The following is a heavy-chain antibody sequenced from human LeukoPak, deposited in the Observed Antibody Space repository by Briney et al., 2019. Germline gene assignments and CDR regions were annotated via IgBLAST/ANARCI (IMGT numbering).Heavy chain of an antibody. CDR1: GYAFSDSF. CDR3: ARDMVGIGSFDY. Sequence: ASVKVSCKASGYAFSDSFMHWVRLAPGQGLEWMGWINPNNAGTNYAQKFQGRVTMTRDTSISTAYMELSRLRSDDTAVYYCARDMVGIGSFDYWGQGTLVTVSS. D-gene: IGHD1-26*01. CDR2: INPNNAGT. J-gene: IGHJ4*02. V-gene: IGHV1-2*02.